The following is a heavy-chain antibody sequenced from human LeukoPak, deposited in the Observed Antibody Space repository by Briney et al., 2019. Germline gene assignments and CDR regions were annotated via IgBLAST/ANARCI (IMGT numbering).Heavy chain of an antibody. Sequence: PSEALSLTCTVSGGSISSYYWSWIRQPPGKGLEWIGYIYYNGNTNYNPSLKSRVTISVDTSRNQFSLKLNSLTAADTAVYYCVGGKLWLSFDSWGQGTLVTVSS. D-gene: IGHD3-22*01. CDR3: VGGKLWLSFDS. V-gene: IGHV4-59*03. CDR2: IYYNGNT. J-gene: IGHJ4*02. CDR1: GGSISSYY.